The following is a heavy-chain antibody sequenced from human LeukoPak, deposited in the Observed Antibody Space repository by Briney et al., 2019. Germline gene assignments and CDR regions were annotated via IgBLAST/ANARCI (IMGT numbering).Heavy chain of an antibody. J-gene: IGHJ3*02. V-gene: IGHV3-48*04. CDR2: ISSSSSTI. D-gene: IGHD3-10*02. CDR3: ARVERTYYCVWDVFDI. CDR1: GFTFSSYS. Sequence: GGSLRLSCAASGFTFSSYSMNWVRQAPGKGLEWVPYISSSSSTIYYADSVKGRFTISRDNAKNSLYLQMNSLRAEDTAVYYCARVERTYYCVWDVFDIGGKGTMAPVSS.